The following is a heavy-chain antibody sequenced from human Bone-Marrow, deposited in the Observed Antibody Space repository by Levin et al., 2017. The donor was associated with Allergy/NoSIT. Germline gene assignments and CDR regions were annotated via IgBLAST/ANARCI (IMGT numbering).Heavy chain of an antibody. CDR2: MSDDGTTK. J-gene: IGHJ4*02. CDR1: GFSFSTYV. Sequence: AGGSLRLSCAASGFSFSTYVFHWVRQAPGKGLEWVAVMSDDGTTKFYADSGKGRFAISRDNSKNTVYLHMKSLRTDDSAVYYCTRLDYWGRGTLVAVSS. D-gene: IGHD6-25*01. V-gene: IGHV3-30*09. CDR3: TRLDY.